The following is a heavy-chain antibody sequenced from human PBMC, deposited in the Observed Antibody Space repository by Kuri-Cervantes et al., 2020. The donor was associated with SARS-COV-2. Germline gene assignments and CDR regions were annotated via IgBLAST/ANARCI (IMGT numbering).Heavy chain of an antibody. V-gene: IGHV4-59*01. CDR3: ARDNILYSGSGFDL. D-gene: IGHD1-26*01. CDR2: FYYGDVT. CDR1: GGSIGSFY. J-gene: IGHJ4*02. Sequence: SETLSLTCTVSGGSIGSFYWSWIRQSPGKGLEWIAYFYYGDVTNYNPSLKSRVTVSADTSKNQLSLKLNSVTAADTAVYYCARDNILYSGSGFDLWGQGTLVTVSS.